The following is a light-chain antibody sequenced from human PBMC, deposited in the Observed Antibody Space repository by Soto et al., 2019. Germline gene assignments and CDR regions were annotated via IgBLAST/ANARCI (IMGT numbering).Light chain of an antibody. Sequence: DIVLTQSPGTLSLSPGERATLSCRASHSVGRSLAWYQQKPGQAPRLLIYDASDRATGIPGRFSGSGSGTVFTLTISSLEPEDFAVYYCQQRGNWPPITFGQGTRLEIK. CDR3: QQRGNWPPIT. V-gene: IGKV3-11*01. CDR2: DAS. CDR1: HSVGRS. J-gene: IGKJ5*01.